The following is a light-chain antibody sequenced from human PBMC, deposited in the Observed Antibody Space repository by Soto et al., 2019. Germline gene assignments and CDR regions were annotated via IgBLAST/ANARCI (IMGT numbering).Light chain of an antibody. CDR3: ATWDGSLPGEV. J-gene: IGLJ2*01. Sequence: QSALTQPASVSGSPGQSITISCTGTNSDVGSYNLVSWYQHHPGKAPKLMVYEGSRRPSGVSNRFSGSKSGTSGTLDITGLQTGDEADYYCATWDGSLPGEVFGGGTKLTVL. V-gene: IGLV2-14*02. CDR2: EGS. CDR1: NSDVGSYNL.